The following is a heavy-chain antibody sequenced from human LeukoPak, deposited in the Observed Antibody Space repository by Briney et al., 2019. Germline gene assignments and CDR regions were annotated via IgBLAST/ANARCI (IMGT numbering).Heavy chain of an antibody. CDR2: INHGGST. CDR3: ARIAPSPYDSYYFDY. V-gene: IGHV4-34*01. J-gene: IGHJ4*02. CDR1: GGSFSDSY. D-gene: IGHD5-12*01. Sequence: SETRSLSCAVDGGSFSDSYWSWIRQPAGKLLGLIGVINHGGSTNYTPSLKSRFTISVDNSKNQFSLQLSSLTAADTAVYFCARIAPSPYDSYYFDYWGQGTLVTVSS.